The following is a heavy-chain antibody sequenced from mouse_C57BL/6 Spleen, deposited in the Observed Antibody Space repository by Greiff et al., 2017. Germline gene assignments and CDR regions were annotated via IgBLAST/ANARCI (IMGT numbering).Heavy chain of an antibody. CDR1: GFSLTSYG. CDR2: IWSGGST. CDR3: ARNWALSYWYFDV. V-gene: IGHV2-2*01. Sequence: QVQLQQSGPGLVQPSQSLSITCTVSGFSLTSYGVHWVRQSPGKGLEWLGVIWSGGSTDYNAAFISRLSISKDNSKSQVFFKMNSLQADDTAIYYCARNWALSYWYFDVWGTGTTVTVSS. J-gene: IGHJ1*03. D-gene: IGHD4-1*01.